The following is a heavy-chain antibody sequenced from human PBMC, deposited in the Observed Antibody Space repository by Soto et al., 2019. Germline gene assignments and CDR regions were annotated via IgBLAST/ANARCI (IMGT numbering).Heavy chain of an antibody. D-gene: IGHD3-3*01. CDR3: ARDHYDFWSGSPRYGMDV. Sequence: QMQLVQSGAEVKKPGSSVKVSCKASGGTFSSYAISWVRQAPGQGLEWMGGIIPIFGTANYAQKFQGSVTTTADEATSNAYLELSRLRSEDTAVYYCARDHYDFWSGSPRYGMDVWGQGTTVTVS. V-gene: IGHV1-69*01. CDR1: GGTFSSYA. CDR2: IIPIFGTA. J-gene: IGHJ6*02.